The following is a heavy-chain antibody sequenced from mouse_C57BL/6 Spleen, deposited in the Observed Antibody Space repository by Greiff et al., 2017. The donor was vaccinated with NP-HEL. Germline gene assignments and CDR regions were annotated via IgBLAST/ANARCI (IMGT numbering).Heavy chain of an antibody. D-gene: IGHD1-1*01. V-gene: IGHV1-82*01. CDR3: ARSPYYYGSILYYFDY. CDR1: GYAFSSSW. J-gene: IGHJ2*01. CDR2: IYPGDGDT. Sequence: QVQLQQSGPELLKPGASVKISCKASGYAFSSSWMNWVKQRPGKGLEWIGRIYPGDGDTNYNGKFKGKATLTADKSSSTAYMQLSSLTSEDSAVYFCARSPYYYGSILYYFDYWGQGTTLTVSS.